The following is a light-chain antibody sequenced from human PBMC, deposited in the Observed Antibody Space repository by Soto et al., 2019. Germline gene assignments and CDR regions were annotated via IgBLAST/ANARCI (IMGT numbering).Light chain of an antibody. CDR2: GTS. J-gene: IGKJ4*01. V-gene: IGKV3-20*01. Sequence: EIVVTQSPGTVSLSPGERVTLSCRASQSISNNHLAWYQQKPGQAPRLLIHGTSNRATGIPDRFSGSGSGTDFTLTFSRLEPEDFAVYYCEYYGDSIIFGGGTKVEI. CDR3: EYYGDSII. CDR1: QSISNNH.